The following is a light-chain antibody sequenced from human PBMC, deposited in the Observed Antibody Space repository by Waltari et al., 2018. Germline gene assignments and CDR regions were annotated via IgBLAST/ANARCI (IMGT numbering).Light chain of an antibody. CDR3: SSYTGRSSLV. CDR1: SSDVGGYNY. CDR2: DVN. J-gene: IGLJ2*01. Sequence: QSALTQPASVSGSPGQSITISCTGTSSDVGGYNYVSWYQQHPGKAPKLMIYDVNNRPAGVSNRFAGSKSGNTASLSISWLQAEDEADYVCSSYTGRSSLVFGGGTKLTVL. V-gene: IGLV2-14*03.